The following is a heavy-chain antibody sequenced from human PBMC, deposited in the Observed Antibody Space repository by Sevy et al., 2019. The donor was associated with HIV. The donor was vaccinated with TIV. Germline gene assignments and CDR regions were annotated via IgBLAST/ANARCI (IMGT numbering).Heavy chain of an antibody. D-gene: IGHD6-19*01. V-gene: IGHV3-9*01. CDR3: AKAIRSGWYYYGMDV. Sequence: GGSLRLSCAASGFTFDDYAMHWVRQAPGKGLEWVSGISWNRGSIGYADSVKGRFTISRDNAKNSLYLQMNSLRAEDTALYYCAKAIRSGWYYYGMDVWGQGTTVTVSS. J-gene: IGHJ6*02. CDR1: GFTFDDYA. CDR2: ISWNRGSI.